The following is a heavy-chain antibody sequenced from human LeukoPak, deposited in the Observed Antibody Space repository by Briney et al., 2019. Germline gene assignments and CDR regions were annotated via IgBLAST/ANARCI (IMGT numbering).Heavy chain of an antibody. V-gene: IGHV3-7*01. CDR3: ARHLSGVTGYTYGRGIDY. D-gene: IGHD5-18*01. CDR2: IKKDGSEK. Sequence: GGSLRLSCAASGFTFSSHWMSWVRQAPGKGLEWVANIKKDGSEKYYVDSVKGRFTISRVNAKTSLYLHMNSLRAEDTAVYYCARHLSGVTGYTYGRGIDYWGQGTLVTVSS. CDR1: GFTFSSHW. J-gene: IGHJ4*02.